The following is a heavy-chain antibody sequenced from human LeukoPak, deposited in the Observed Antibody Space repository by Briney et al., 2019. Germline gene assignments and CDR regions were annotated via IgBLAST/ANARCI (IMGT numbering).Heavy chain of an antibody. CDR2: IIPIFGTA. V-gene: IGHV1-69*01. J-gene: IGHJ6*03. D-gene: IGHD1-26*01. Sequence: GASVKVSCKASGGTFSSYAISWVRQAPGQGLEWMGGIIPIFGTANYAQKFQGRVTITADESTSTAYTELSSLRSEDTAVYYCARFSGWDYYYYYMDVWGKGTTVTVSS. CDR3: ARFSGWDYYYYYMDV. CDR1: GGTFSSYA.